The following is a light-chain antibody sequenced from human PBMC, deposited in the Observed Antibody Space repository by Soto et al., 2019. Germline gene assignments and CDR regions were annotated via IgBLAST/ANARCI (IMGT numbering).Light chain of an antibody. Sequence: DIQLTQSPSFLSASIGDRVTITCRASQGIRSFLAWYQQQPGKAPKLLIYGASTLQSGVRSRFSGSGSETEVPLTISNLQPDDFGTYYCQQLNNYPLSVGGGTEVEIK. CDR1: QGIRSF. CDR2: GAS. CDR3: QQLNNYPLS. V-gene: IGKV1-9*01. J-gene: IGKJ4*01.